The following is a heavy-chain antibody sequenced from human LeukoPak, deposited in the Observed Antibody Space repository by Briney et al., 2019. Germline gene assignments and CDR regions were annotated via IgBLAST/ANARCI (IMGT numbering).Heavy chain of an antibody. CDR2: IIEGGDVK. V-gene: IGHV3-7*01. D-gene: IGHD6-19*01. Sequence: GGSLRLSCAASGFMFNNYWMTWVRQAPGKGLEWVGNIIEGGDVKYYVDSVKGRFTISRDNTKNSLYLQMTSLRADDTAVYYCARVGKNGWDFDHWGQGTLVTVSS. CDR1: GFMFNNYW. J-gene: IGHJ4*02. CDR3: ARVGKNGWDFDH.